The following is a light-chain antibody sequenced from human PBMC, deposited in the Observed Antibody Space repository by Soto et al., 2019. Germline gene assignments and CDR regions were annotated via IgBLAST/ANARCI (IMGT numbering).Light chain of an antibody. Sequence: QSALTQPASVSGAPGQSSTISCTGTSNDVGGYNYFSWYQQHPGKAPKLMMYEVSNRPSRVSDRFSGSKSGNTASLIISGLLAEDEADYYCSSFTSRTTVLLGEGTKLTVL. CDR1: SNDVGGYNY. J-gene: IGLJ2*01. V-gene: IGLV2-14*01. CDR2: EVS. CDR3: SSFTSRTTVL.